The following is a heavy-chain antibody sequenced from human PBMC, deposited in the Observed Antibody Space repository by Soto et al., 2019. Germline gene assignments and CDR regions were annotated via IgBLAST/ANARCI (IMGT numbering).Heavy chain of an antibody. J-gene: IGHJ6*04. V-gene: IGHV3-21*01. CDR1: GFTFSSYS. CDR3: ASQPEARDLGFLGETYYYGMDV. Sequence: EVQLVESGGGLVKPGGSLRLSCAASGFTFSSYSMNWVRQAPGKGLEWVSSISSSSSYIYYEDSVKGRFTISRDNAKNSMYLQMNSLRAEDTAVYYCASQPEARDLGFLGETYYYGMDVWGKGTTVTVSS. D-gene: IGHD3-16*01. CDR2: ISSSSSYI.